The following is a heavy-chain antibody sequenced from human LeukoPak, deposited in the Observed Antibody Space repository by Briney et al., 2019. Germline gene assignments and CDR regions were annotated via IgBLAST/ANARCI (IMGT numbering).Heavy chain of an antibody. V-gene: IGHV4-34*01. CDR2: IHPSGIF. CDR3: ARGRDRSKAGDH. CDR1: GGSCDDYY. J-gene: IGHJ4*02. Sequence: SATLSLTCAVYGGSCDDYYCSWLRQPPGKGLEWIGEIHPSGIFYYNSSLLSRVTISIDTSKSQFSLRLTSVTAADTAFYYCARGRDRSKAGDHWGQGSLVTVSS. D-gene: IGHD5-24*01.